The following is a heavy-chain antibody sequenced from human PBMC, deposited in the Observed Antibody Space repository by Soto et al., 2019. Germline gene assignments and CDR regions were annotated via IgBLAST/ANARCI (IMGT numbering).Heavy chain of an antibody. J-gene: IGHJ6*02. Sequence: EVQLVESGGGLVQPGGSQRLSCAAAGIAFDSHWMHWVRQAPGKGLVWVSRINGDGSSTFYADSVKGRFTISRDNARNTEYLQMNSLGAEDTGVYYCARRIQWRYGMDVWGQGATGTVSS. CDR2: INGDGSST. CDR1: GIAFDSHW. D-gene: IGHD5-12*01. V-gene: IGHV3-74*01. CDR3: ARRIQWRYGMDV.